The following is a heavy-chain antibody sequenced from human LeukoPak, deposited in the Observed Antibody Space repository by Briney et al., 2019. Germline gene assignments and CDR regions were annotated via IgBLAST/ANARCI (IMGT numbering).Heavy chain of an antibody. V-gene: IGHV3-21*01. CDR2: ISTDRKIK. Sequence: PGGSLRLSCAVSEVTFRSFNMVWVRQAPGKGLEWVSSISTDRKIKYYSDSVTGRFTISRDNAEHSLSLQMNSLRVDDTATYYCVRGPRSHRSDLTKWYFDLWGRGTLVSVSS. CDR1: EVTFRSFN. J-gene: IGHJ2*01. CDR3: VRGPRSHRSDLTKWYFDL.